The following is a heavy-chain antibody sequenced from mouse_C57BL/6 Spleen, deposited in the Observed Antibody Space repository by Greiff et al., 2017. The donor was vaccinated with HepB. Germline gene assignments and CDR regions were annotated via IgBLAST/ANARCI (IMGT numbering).Heavy chain of an antibody. CDR1: GYAFRSYW. CDR2: IYPGDGDT. CDR3: ARSWDGNVAMDY. Sequence: VQLQQSGAELVKPGASVKISCKASGYAFRSYWMNWVKQRPGKGLEWIGQIYPGDGDTNYNGKFKGKATLTADKSSSTAYMQLSSLTSEDSAVYYCARSWDGNVAMDYWGQRTSVTVSA. V-gene: IGHV1-80*01. J-gene: IGHJ4*01. D-gene: IGHD2-1*01.